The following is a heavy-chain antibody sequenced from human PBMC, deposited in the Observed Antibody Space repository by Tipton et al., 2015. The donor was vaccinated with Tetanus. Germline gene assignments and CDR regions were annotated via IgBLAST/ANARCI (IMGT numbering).Heavy chain of an antibody. CDR3: ARGITDGYNRRFDY. CDR1: GGSISSSSYY. CDR2: AYYSGST. J-gene: IGHJ4*02. V-gene: IGHV4-39*01. D-gene: IGHD5-24*01. Sequence: TLSLTCTVSGGSISSSSYYWGWIRQPPGKGLEWIGSAYYSGSTYYNPSLKSRVTISVDTSKNQFSLELSSVTAADAGTYYCARGITDGYNRRFDYWGQGILVAVSS.